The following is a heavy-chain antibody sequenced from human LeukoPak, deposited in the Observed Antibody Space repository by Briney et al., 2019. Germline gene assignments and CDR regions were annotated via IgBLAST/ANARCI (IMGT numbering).Heavy chain of an antibody. V-gene: IGHV2-5*01. CDR2: IYWNDDK. J-gene: IGHJ4*02. Sequence: SGPTLVKPTQTLTLTCTFSGFSLSTSGVGVGWIRQPPGKALEWLALIYWNDDKRYSPSLKSRLTITKDTSKNQVVLTMTNMDPVDTATYYCAHRHQRGHYYDSSGYYYASPKGDFDYWGQGTLVTVSS. D-gene: IGHD3-22*01. CDR1: GFSLSTSGVG. CDR3: AHRHQRGHYYDSSGYYYASPKGDFDY.